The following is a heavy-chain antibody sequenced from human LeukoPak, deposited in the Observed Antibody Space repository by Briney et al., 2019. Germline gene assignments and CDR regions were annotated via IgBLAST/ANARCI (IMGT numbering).Heavy chain of an antibody. V-gene: IGHV4-34*01. CDR3: ARGLRLEEGDIVVVPAAIHFDY. J-gene: IGHJ4*02. CDR1: GGSFSGYY. D-gene: IGHD2-2*01. CDR2: INHSGST. Sequence: SETLSLTCAVYGGSFSGYYWSWIRQPPGKGLEWIGEINHSGSTNYNPSLKSRVTISVDTSKNQFSLKLSSVTAADTAVYYCARGLRLEEGDIVVVPAAIHFDYWGQGTLVTVSS.